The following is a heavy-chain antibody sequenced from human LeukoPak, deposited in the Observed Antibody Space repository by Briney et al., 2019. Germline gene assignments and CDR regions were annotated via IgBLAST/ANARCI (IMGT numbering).Heavy chain of an antibody. CDR3: AKAYYYDSSGYLDFDY. D-gene: IGHD3-22*01. CDR1: GFTFDDYA. CDR2: ISWNSGSI. Sequence: GGSLRLSCAASGFTFDDYAMHWVRQAPGKGLEWVSGISWNSGSIGYADSVKGRFTISRDNAKNSLYLQMNSLRAEDTALYYCAKAYYYDSSGYLDFDYWGQGTLVTVSS. J-gene: IGHJ4*02. V-gene: IGHV3-9*01.